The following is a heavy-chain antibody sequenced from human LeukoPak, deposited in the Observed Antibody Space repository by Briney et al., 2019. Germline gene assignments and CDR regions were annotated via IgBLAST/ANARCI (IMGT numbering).Heavy chain of an antibody. Sequence: SETLSLTCTVSGDSISSYYWSWIRHPPGKGLEWIGYIYYSGGTNYNPSLKSRVTISVDTSKNQFSLKLGSVTAADTAVYYCARQYNFWSGYYTWGIWGQGTMVTVSS. D-gene: IGHD3-3*01. CDR3: ARQYNFWSGYYTWGI. V-gene: IGHV4-59*01. J-gene: IGHJ3*02. CDR1: GDSISSYY. CDR2: IYYSGGT.